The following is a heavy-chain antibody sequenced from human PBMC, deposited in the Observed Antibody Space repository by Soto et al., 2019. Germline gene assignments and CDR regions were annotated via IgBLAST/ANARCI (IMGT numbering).Heavy chain of an antibody. Sequence: PGASRRLSCAASGFTFSSYAMGWGRQGPGKGLEWVAVVSIGGSTHYADSVRGRFTISRDNSKNTLSLQMNSLTAEDTAVYFCAKRRGAGGHFDYWGQGALVTVSS. CDR3: AKRRGAGGHFDY. V-gene: IGHV3-23*01. CDR1: GFTFSSYA. D-gene: IGHD2-15*01. J-gene: IGHJ4*02. CDR2: VSIGGST.